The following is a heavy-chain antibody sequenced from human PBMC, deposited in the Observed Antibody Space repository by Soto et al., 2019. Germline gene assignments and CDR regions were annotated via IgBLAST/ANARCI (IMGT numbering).Heavy chain of an antibody. D-gene: IGHD6-19*01. J-gene: IGHJ5*02. CDR2: ISSSGSTI. Sequence: PGGSLRLSCAASGFTFSSYEMNWVRQAPGKGLEWVSYISSSGSTIYYADSVKGRFTISRDNAKNSLYLQMNSLRAEDTAVYYCARDPVKGGWAINWFDPWGQGTLVTVAS. V-gene: IGHV3-48*03. CDR1: GFTFSSYE. CDR3: ARDPVKGGWAINWFDP.